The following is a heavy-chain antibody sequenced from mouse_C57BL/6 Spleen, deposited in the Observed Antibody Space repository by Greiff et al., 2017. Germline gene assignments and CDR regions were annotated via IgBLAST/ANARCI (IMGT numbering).Heavy chain of an antibody. CDR3: ASPPMDY. CDR1: GFTFSDSG. V-gene: IGHV5-17*01. Sequence: DVKLVESGGGLVKPGGSLKLSCAASGFTFSDSGMHWVRQAPEKGLEWVAYISSGSSTIYYADTVKGRFTISRDNAKNTLFLQMTSLRSEDTAMYYCASPPMDYWGQGTSVTVSS. CDR2: ISSGSSTI. J-gene: IGHJ4*01.